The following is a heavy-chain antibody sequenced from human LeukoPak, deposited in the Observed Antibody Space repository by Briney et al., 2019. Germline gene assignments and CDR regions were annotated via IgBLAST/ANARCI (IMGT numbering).Heavy chain of an antibody. CDR3: ATARSVSGYDLFDY. D-gene: IGHD5-12*01. Sequence: PSETRSLTCAVYGGSFSGYYWSWIRQPPGKGLEWIGEINHSGSTNYNPSLKSRVIISVDTSKNQFSLKLSSVTAADTAVYYCATARSVSGYDLFDYWGQGTLVTVSS. J-gene: IGHJ4*02. CDR2: INHSGST. V-gene: IGHV4-34*01. CDR1: GGSFSGYY.